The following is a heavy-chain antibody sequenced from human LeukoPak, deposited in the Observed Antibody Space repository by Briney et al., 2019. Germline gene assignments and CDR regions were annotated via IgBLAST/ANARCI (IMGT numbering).Heavy chain of an antibody. D-gene: IGHD2-2*02. CDR1: GFSFSSYA. Sequence: GGSLRLSCAASGFSFSSYAMSWGRQAPGKGLEWVSAISGSGGSTYYADSVKGRFTISRDNSKNTLYLQMNSLRAEDTAVYYCAKDGVYCSSTSCYTLYFHHWGQGTLVTVSS. J-gene: IGHJ1*01. CDR2: ISGSGGST. V-gene: IGHV3-23*01. CDR3: AKDGVYCSSTSCYTLYFHH.